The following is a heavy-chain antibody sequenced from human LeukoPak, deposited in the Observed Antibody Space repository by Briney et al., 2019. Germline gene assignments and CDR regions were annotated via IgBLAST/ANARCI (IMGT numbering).Heavy chain of an antibody. CDR2: IYHSGST. Sequence: SETLSLTCTVSGYSISSGYYWGWIRQPPGKGLEWIGSIYHSGSTYYNPSLKSRVTISVDTSKNQFSLKLSSVTAADTAVYYCARVGYGSGLWSRYYYYMDVWGKGTTVTISS. D-gene: IGHD3-10*01. CDR3: ARVGYGSGLWSRYYYYMDV. CDR1: GYSISSGYY. V-gene: IGHV4-38-2*02. J-gene: IGHJ6*03.